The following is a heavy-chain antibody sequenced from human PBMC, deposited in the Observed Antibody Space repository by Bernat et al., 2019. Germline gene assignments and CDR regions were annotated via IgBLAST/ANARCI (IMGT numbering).Heavy chain of an antibody. CDR2: IYYSGST. CDR3: ARVVNYYGSGSYQPPYYYYGMDV. D-gene: IGHD3-10*01. CDR1: GGSISSYY. V-gene: IGHV4-59*01. Sequence: QVQLQESGPGLVKPSETLSLTCTVSGGSISSYYWSWIRQPPGKGLEWIGYIYYSGSTNYNPSLKSRVTISVDTSKNQFSLKLSSVTAADTAVYYCARVVNYYGSGSYQPPYYYYGMDVWGQGTTVTVSS. J-gene: IGHJ6*02.